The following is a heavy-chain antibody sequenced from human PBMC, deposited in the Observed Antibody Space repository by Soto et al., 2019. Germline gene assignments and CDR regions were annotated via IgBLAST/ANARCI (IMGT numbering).Heavy chain of an antibody. Sequence: GGSLRLSCAASGFTFSSYAMSWVRQAPGKGLEWVGRVKSKADGGSGNYAAPVKGRFVVSRDDSKDIVYLQMNSLKIEDTGVYYCTTDSRTTLPEIRFDYWGHGTQVTVSS. CDR1: GFTFSSYA. CDR3: TTDSRTTLPEIRFDY. V-gene: IGHV3-15*06. J-gene: IGHJ4*01. D-gene: IGHD1-26*01. CDR2: VKSKADGGSG.